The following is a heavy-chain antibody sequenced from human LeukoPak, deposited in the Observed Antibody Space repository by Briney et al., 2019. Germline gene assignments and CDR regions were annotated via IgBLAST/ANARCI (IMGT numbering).Heavy chain of an antibody. CDR2: INHSGST. Sequence: SETLSLTCAVYVGSFSGYYWSWIRQPPGKGLEWIGEINHSGSTNYNPSLKSRVTISVDTSKNQFSLKLTSVTAADTAVYYCARVHYHYDSSGPAWWFDPWGQGTLVTVSS. J-gene: IGHJ5*02. V-gene: IGHV4-34*01. D-gene: IGHD3-22*01. CDR3: ARVHYHYDSSGPAWWFDP. CDR1: VGSFSGYY.